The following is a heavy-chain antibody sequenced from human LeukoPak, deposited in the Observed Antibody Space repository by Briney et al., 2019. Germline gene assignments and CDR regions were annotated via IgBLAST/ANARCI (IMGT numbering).Heavy chain of an antibody. CDR1: GGSISSGSYY. D-gene: IGHD6-25*01. CDR2: IFITGST. V-gene: IGHV4-61*02. Sequence: SETLSLTCSVSGGSISSGSYYWSWIRQPAGKGLGWIGRIFITGSTNYNPSLKSRVTISVDTSKNQISLKLSSVTAADTAVYYCARESAAWFDPWGQGTLVTVSS. J-gene: IGHJ5*02. CDR3: ARESAAWFDP.